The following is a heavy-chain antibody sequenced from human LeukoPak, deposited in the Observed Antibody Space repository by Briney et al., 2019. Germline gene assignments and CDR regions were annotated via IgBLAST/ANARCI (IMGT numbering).Heavy chain of an antibody. D-gene: IGHD6-13*01. Sequence: GGSLRLSCAASGFTFSSYGMHWVRQAPGKGLGWVAVIWYDGSNKYYADSVKGRFTISRDNSKNTLYLQMNSLRAEDTAVYYCARGIAAAGLDYWGQGTLVTVSS. CDR3: ARGIAAAGLDY. J-gene: IGHJ4*02. CDR2: IWYDGSNK. CDR1: GFTFSSYG. V-gene: IGHV3-33*01.